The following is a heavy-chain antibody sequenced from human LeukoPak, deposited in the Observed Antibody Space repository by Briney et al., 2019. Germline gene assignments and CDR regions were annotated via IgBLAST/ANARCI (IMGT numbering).Heavy chain of an antibody. CDR3: ARVGGAALRFLEWLVDY. CDR2: ISAYNGNT. CDR1: GSTFTSYG. J-gene: IGHJ4*02. Sequence: ASVKVSCKASGSTFTSYGISWVRQAPGQGLEWMGWISAYNGNTNYAQKLQGRVTMTTDTSTSTAYMELRSLRSDDTAVYYCARVGGAALRFLEWLVDYWGQGTLVTVSS. V-gene: IGHV1-18*01. D-gene: IGHD3-3*01.